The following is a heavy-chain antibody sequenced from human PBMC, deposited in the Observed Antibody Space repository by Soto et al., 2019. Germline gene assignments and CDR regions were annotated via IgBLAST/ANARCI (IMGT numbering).Heavy chain of an antibody. D-gene: IGHD1-26*01. V-gene: IGHV1-69*01. Sequence: QVQLVQSGAEVKKPGSSVKVSCKASGGTFGSYGNKWVRQAPGQGLEWMGGIIPIFGTGNYAQKFQGRATITADESTSTVYMELSSLRSDETAVYYCGREGFSGSYLPYWGQGPLVTVSS. CDR2: IIPIFGTG. J-gene: IGHJ4*02. CDR1: GGTFGSYG. CDR3: GREGFSGSYLPY.